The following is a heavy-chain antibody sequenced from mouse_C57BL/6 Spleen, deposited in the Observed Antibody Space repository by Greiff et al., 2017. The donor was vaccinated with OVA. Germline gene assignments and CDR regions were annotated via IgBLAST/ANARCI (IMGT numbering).Heavy chain of an antibody. Sequence: QVQLKQSGAELMKPGASVKLSCKATGYTFTGYWIEWVKQRPGHGLEWIGEILPGSGSTNYNEKFKGKATFTADTSSNTAYMQLSSLTTEDSAIYYCARWEIYYYGSSYRYAMDYWGQGTSVTVSS. J-gene: IGHJ4*01. CDR2: ILPGSGST. CDR3: ARWEIYYYGSSYRYAMDY. V-gene: IGHV1-9*01. D-gene: IGHD1-1*01. CDR1: GYTFTGYW.